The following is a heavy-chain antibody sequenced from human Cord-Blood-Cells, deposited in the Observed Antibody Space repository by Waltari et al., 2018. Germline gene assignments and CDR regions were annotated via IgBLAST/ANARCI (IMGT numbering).Heavy chain of an antibody. CDR1: GGTFSSYA. CDR3: YSWALFDY. D-gene: IGHD2-15*01. CDR2: IIPILGIA. J-gene: IGHJ4*02. Sequence: QVQLVQSGAEVKKPGSSVKVSCKASGGTFSSYAISWVRQAPGQGLEWMGVIIPILGIANYAQKFQGVVTITADKSTSTAYMVLSSLRSEDTAVYYWYSWALFDYWGQGTLVTVSS. V-gene: IGHV1-69*10.